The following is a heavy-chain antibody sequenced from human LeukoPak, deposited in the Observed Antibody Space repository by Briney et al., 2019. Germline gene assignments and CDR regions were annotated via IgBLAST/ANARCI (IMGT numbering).Heavy chain of an antibody. CDR3: ARDNSVGDTAWWFDP. J-gene: IGHJ5*02. Sequence: WASVKVSCKASGYTFTSYDINWVRQATGQGLEWMGWMNPNTGNTGYAQKFQGRVTITRNTSISTAYMELSSLRSEDTAVYYCARDNSVGDTAWWFDPWGQGTLVTVSS. D-gene: IGHD1-26*01. V-gene: IGHV1-8*03. CDR1: GYTFTSYD. CDR2: MNPNTGNT.